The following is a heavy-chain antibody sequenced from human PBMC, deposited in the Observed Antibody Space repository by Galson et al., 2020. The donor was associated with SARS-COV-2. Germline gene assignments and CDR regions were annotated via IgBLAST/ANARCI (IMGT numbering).Heavy chain of an antibody. J-gene: IGHJ5*02. CDR1: GASITSYH. Sequence: SETLSLTCTVSGASITSYHWCWIRQSPGRGLEWIGCVYYSGTTNDNPSLKSRVTISVDTSKNQFSLRLNSVTAADTAVYFCARDMSGGYNWFDPWGQGTLVTVSS. CDR3: ARDMSGGYNWFDP. CDR2: VYYSGTT. D-gene: IGHD6-13*01. V-gene: IGHV4-59*01.